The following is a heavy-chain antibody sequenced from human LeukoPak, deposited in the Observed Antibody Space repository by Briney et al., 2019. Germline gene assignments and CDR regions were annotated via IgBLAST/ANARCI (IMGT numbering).Heavy chain of an antibody. CDR2: IYSGANT. V-gene: IGHV3-53*01. Sequence: GGSLRLSCAASGFTVSSNYMSWVRQAPGKGLEWVSLIYSGANTYYADSVKGRFTISRDNSKNTLYLQMNSLRAEDTAVYYCAKREAAAGRGFDFWGQGTLVTVSS. CDR1: GFTVSSNY. D-gene: IGHD6-13*01. J-gene: IGHJ4*02. CDR3: AKREAAAGRGFDF.